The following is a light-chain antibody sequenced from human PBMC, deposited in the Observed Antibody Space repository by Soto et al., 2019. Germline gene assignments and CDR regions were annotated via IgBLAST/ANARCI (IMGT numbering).Light chain of an antibody. CDR2: GAS. J-gene: IGKJ4*01. CDR1: QSVSSN. V-gene: IGKV3-15*01. CDR3: QHYNNWPLT. Sequence: EIVMTQSPATLSVSPGERATLSCRASQSVSSNLAWYQPKPGQAPSLLIYGASTRATGIPARFSGSGSGTEFTLTISSLQSEDFAVYYCQHYNNWPLTFGGGTKVDIK.